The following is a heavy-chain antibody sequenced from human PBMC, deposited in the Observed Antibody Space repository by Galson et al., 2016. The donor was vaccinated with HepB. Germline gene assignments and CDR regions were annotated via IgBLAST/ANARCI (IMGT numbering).Heavy chain of an antibody. V-gene: IGHV1-69*13. CDR2: ITPMFGTT. D-gene: IGHD5-24*01. CDR1: GGSFTSYV. Sequence: SVKVSCKASGGSFTSYVINWVRPAPGQGLEWMGGITPMFGTTYYAQKFQGRVAISADASMTTVYMELSSLRSEDTAVYYCAKDGRERSLVEMAKNLSFYGMDVWGQGTTVTVSS. J-gene: IGHJ6*02. CDR3: AKDGRERSLVEMAKNLSFYGMDV.